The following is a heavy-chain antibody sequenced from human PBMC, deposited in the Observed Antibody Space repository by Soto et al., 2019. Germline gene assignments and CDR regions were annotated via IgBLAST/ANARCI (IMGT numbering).Heavy chain of an antibody. V-gene: IGHV3-23*01. Sequence: EVQLLESGGGLVQPGGSLRLSCAASGFTFSSYAMSWARQAPGKGLEWVSAISGSGGSTYYADSVKGRFTISRDNSKNTLYLPMNSLRAEDTAVYYCAKDRAAAGIGWFDPWGQGTLVTVSS. CDR1: GFTFSSYA. J-gene: IGHJ5*02. CDR3: AKDRAAAGIGWFDP. D-gene: IGHD6-13*01. CDR2: ISGSGGST.